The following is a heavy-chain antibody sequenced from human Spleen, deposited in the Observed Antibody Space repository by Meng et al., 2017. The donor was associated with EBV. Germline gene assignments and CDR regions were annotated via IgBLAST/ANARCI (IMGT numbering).Heavy chain of an antibody. D-gene: IGHD3-10*01. CDR2: LIPKSDAP. CDR1: GGTFRSDA. CDR3: ASESGRGFTPDY. J-gene: IGHJ4*02. Sequence: QVELVQSGGEVKKPGSSVKVSCKTSGGTFRSDAVSWVRQAPGQGLEWLGGLIPKSDAPYYAQKFQDRVTITADESTSTHFMDLRGLRSEDTAVYYCASESGRGFTPDYWGQGTLVTVSS. V-gene: IGHV1-69*01.